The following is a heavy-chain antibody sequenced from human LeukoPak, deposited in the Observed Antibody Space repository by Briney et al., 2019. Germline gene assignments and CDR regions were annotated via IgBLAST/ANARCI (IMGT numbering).Heavy chain of an antibody. J-gene: IGHJ5*02. CDR3: AKDRKQCTSSSCYPAWFDP. CDR1: GGSISSSTYY. V-gene: IGHV4-39*07. CDR2: IYYCGST. D-gene: IGHD2-2*01. Sequence: PSETLSLTCTVSGGSISSSTYYWGWIRQPPGKGLEWIGNIYYCGSTYYNPSLKSRVTISADTSKNQFSLKLNSVTAADTAVYYCAKDRKQCTSSSCYPAWFDPWGQGTLVTVSS.